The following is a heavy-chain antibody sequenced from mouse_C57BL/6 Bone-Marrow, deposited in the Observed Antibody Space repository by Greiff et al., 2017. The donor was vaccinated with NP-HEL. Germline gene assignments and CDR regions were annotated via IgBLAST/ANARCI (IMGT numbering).Heavy chain of an antibody. CDR3: ARRWGYGSSYDY. CDR2: INPSSGYT. D-gene: IGHD1-1*01. CDR1: GYTFTSYT. V-gene: IGHV1-4*01. J-gene: IGHJ2*01. Sequence: QVHVKQSGAELARPGASVKMSCKASGYTFTSYTMHWVKQRPGQGLEWIGYINPSSGYTKYNQKFKDKATLTADKSSSTAYMQLSSLTSEDSAVYYCARRWGYGSSYDYWGQGTTLTVSS.